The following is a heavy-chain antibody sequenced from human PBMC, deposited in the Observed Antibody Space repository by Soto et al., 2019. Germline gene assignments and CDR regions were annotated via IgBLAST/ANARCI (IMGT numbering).Heavy chain of an antibody. Sequence: GGSLRLSCAASGFIFENFGMSWVRQAPGKGLEWISSISGSGFKKYYADSVKGRFTISRDNSKNTLYLQMNSLRAEDTAVYYCARDPIAVAGTNYFDYWGQGTLVTVSS. V-gene: IGHV3-23*01. J-gene: IGHJ4*02. CDR1: GFIFENFG. D-gene: IGHD6-19*01. CDR3: ARDPIAVAGTNYFDY. CDR2: ISGSGFKK.